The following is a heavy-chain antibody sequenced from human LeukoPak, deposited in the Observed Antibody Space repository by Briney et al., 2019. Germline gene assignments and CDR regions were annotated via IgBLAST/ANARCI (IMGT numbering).Heavy chain of an antibody. CDR1: GFTFSNAW. CDR3: TTAAQDYVWGSYRLTDLYYFDY. J-gene: IGHJ4*02. D-gene: IGHD3-16*02. Sequence: GGSLRLSCAASGFTFSNAWMSGVRQAPGKGLEWVGRIKSKTDGGTTDYAAPVKGRFTISRDDSKNTLYLQMNSLKTEDTAVYYCTTAAQDYVWGSYRLTDLYYFDYWGQGTLVTVSS. CDR2: IKSKTDGGTT. V-gene: IGHV3-15*01.